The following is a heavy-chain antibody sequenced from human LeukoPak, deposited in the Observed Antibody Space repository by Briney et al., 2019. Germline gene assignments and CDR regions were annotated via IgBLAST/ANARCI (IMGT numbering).Heavy chain of an antibody. V-gene: IGHV3-43*02. Sequence: GGSLTVSCVASGLPIADFAMHWVRQAPGKGLEWVSLISGDGVSSFYADSVKGRFSISRDNSKNSLYLEMNSLRTEDAAMYYCAKESGKFDYWGQGTVVPVSS. D-gene: IGHD1-14*01. J-gene: IGHJ4*02. CDR1: GLPIADFA. CDR2: ISGDGVSS. CDR3: AKESGKFDY.